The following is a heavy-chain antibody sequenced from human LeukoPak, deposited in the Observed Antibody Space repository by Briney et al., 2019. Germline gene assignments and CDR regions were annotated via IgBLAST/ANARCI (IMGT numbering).Heavy chain of an antibody. CDR2: INPNSGGT. J-gene: IGHJ3*02. CDR1: GYTFTGYY. V-gene: IGHV1-2*02. Sequence: ASVKVSCKASGYTFTGYYMHWVRQAPGQGLAWMGWINPNSGGTNYAQKFQGRVTMTRDTSISTAYMELSRLRSDDTAVYYCARALVVITDPHDAFDIWGQGTMVTVSS. D-gene: IGHD3-22*01. CDR3: ARALVVITDPHDAFDI.